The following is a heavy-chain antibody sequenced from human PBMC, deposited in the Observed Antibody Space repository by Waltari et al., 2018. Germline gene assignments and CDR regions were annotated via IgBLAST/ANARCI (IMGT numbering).Heavy chain of an antibody. CDR1: GGSISSYY. CDR3: ARGSYVSPNWFDP. V-gene: IGHV4-59*01. Sequence: QVQLQESGPGLVKPSETLSLTCTVSGGSISSYYWNWIRQPPGKGLEWIGYISYSGSTNYNPSLKSRVTISVDTSKNQFSLKLSSVTPVDTAVYYCARGSYVSPNWFDPWGQGTLVTVSS. D-gene: IGHD3-22*01. CDR2: ISYSGST. J-gene: IGHJ5*02.